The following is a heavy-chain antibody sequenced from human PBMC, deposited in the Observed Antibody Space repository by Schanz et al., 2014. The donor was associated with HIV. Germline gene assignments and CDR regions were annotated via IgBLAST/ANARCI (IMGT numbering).Heavy chain of an antibody. D-gene: IGHD3-22*01. CDR3: AKDGNLYDSRYRGKGNYYHYYGMDV. J-gene: IGHJ6*02. CDR1: GFSFDSFG. CDR2: ISYDGVNK. V-gene: IGHV3-30*18. Sequence: QVQLVESGGGVVQPGRSLRLSCVASGFSFDSFGMHWVRQAPGKGLEWVAVISYDGVNKHFADSVKGRFTISRDNSKNTPYLQVKRLRTEDTAVYFCAKDGNLYDSRYRGKGNYYHYYGMDVWGQGTTVTVAS.